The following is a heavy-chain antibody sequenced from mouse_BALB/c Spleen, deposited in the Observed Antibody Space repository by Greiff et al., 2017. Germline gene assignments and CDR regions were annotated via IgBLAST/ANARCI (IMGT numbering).Heavy chain of an antibody. CDR2: ISYSGST. D-gene: IGHD2-4*01. Sequence: EVKLVESGPGLVKPSQSLSLTCTVTGYSITSDYAWNWIRQFPGNKLEWMGYISYSGSTSYNPSLKSRISITRDTSKNQFFLQLNSVTTEDTATYYCARWSMITTRGDFDYWGQGTTLTVSS. CDR1: GYSITSDYA. CDR3: ARWSMITTRGDFDY. V-gene: IGHV3-2*02. J-gene: IGHJ2*01.